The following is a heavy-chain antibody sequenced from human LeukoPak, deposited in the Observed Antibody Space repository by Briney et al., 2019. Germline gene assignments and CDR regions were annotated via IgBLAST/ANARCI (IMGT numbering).Heavy chain of an antibody. CDR1: GDSISSSRSY. Sequence: SETLSLTCTVSGDSISSSRSYWGWIRQPPGKGLEWIGSIYYSGSTYYNPSLKSRVTISVDTSKNQFSLKLSSVTAADTAVYYCARVRGSSGSYEYYHYMDVWGKGTTVTISS. V-gene: IGHV4-39*01. CDR2: IYYSGST. D-gene: IGHD1-26*01. CDR3: ARVRGSSGSYEYYHYMDV. J-gene: IGHJ6*03.